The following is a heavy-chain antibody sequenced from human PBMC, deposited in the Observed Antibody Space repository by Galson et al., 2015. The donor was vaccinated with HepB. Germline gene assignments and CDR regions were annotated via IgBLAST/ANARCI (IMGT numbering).Heavy chain of an antibody. J-gene: IGHJ3*02. V-gene: IGHV4-59*01. CDR3: ARGDIVVVVAATHHAFDI. CDR1: GGSISSYY. Sequence: ETLSLTCTVSGGSISSYYWSWIRQPPGKGLEWIGYIYYSGSTNYNPSLKSRVTISVDTSKNQFSLKLSSVTAADTAVYYCARGDIVVVVAATHHAFDIWGQGTMVTVSS. D-gene: IGHD2-15*01. CDR2: IYYSGST.